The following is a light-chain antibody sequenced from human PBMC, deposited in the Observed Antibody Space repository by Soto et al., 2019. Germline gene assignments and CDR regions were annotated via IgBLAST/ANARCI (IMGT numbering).Light chain of an antibody. Sequence: EIVLTQTPGTLSLSPSERATLSCRASQSVTSERLAWYQQKPGQAPRLVIFDASNRASGMPERFSGSGSGTDFTLTIARLEPEDFAVYYCQEYDGAPITFGLGTRL. CDR3: QEYDGAPIT. CDR2: DAS. V-gene: IGKV3-20*01. CDR1: QSVTSER. J-gene: IGKJ5*01.